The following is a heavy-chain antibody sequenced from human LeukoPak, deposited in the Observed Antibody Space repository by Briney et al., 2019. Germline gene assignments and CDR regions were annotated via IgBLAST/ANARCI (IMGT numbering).Heavy chain of an antibody. V-gene: IGHV4-34*01. J-gene: IGHJ5*02. Sequence: PSETLSLTCAVYGGPFSGYYWSWIRQPPGKGLEWIGEINHSGSTNYNPSLKSRVTISVDTSKNQFSLKLSSVTAADTAVYYCARLSIAARRGRWFDPWGQGTLVTVSS. CDR2: INHSGST. CDR3: ARLSIAARRGRWFDP. D-gene: IGHD6-6*01. CDR1: GGPFSGYY.